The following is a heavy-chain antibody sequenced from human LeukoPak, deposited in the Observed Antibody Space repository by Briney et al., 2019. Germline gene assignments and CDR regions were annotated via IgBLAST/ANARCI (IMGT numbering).Heavy chain of an antibody. V-gene: IGHV3-30*18. Sequence: PGGSLRLSCAASGFTFSSYGMHWVRHAPGKGLGWVAFISYDGSNKYYADSVTGRFTISRDNSKNTLYLQMNSLRAEDTAVYYCANGGYCSSTSCYVGFDYWGQGTLVTVSS. CDR3: ANGGYCSSTSCYVGFDY. CDR1: GFTFSSYG. J-gene: IGHJ4*02. D-gene: IGHD2-2*01. CDR2: ISYDGSNK.